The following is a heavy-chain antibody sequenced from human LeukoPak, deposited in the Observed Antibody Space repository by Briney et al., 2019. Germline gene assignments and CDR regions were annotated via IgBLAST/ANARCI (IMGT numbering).Heavy chain of an antibody. CDR3: ARSPTMVRGVYFDY. Sequence: GGSLRLSCAASGFTLSTYSLNWVRQAPGKGLEWVSSISSSSLYIYYADSVKGRFTISRDNAKNSLYLQMNSLRAEDTAVYYCARSPTMVRGVYFDYWGQGTLVTVSS. V-gene: IGHV3-21*01. D-gene: IGHD3-10*01. CDR1: GFTLSTYS. CDR2: ISSSSLYI. J-gene: IGHJ4*02.